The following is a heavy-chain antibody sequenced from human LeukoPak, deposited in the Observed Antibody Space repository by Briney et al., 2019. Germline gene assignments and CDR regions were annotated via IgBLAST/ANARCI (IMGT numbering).Heavy chain of an antibody. D-gene: IGHD3-10*01. Sequence: ASVKVSCKASGYTFTSYGISWVRQAPGQGLEWMGWISAYNGNTNYAQKLQGRVTMTTDTSTSTAYMELRSLRSDDTAVYYCARDWLEGEVRGEGVLSDYWGQGTLVTVSS. V-gene: IGHV1-18*01. CDR3: ARDWLEGEVRGEGVLSDY. CDR2: ISAYNGNT. CDR1: GYTFTSYG. J-gene: IGHJ4*02.